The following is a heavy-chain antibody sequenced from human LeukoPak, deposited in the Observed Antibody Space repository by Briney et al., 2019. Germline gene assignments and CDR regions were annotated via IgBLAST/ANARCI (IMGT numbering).Heavy chain of an antibody. D-gene: IGHD3-10*01. CDR1: GFIFRVYY. J-gene: IGHJ3*02. CDR2: ISGSGTTI. CDR3: ARVGYFGSGSYNSFDI. Sequence: GGSLRLSCAASGFIFRVYYMRWVRHAPGEGLEWISYISGSGTTIHYAHSVKGRSPISRNNAKNSLYLQMSSLRAEDTAVYYCARVGYFGSGSYNSFDIWGQGTMVTVSS. V-gene: IGHV3-11*01.